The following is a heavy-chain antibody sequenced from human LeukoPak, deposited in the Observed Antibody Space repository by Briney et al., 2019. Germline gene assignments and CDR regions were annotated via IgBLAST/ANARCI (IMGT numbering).Heavy chain of an antibody. V-gene: IGHV1-8*01. CDR2: MNPNSGNT. D-gene: IGHD6-6*01. Sequence: ASVKVSCKASGYTFTSYDINWVRQATGQGFEWMGWMNPNSGNTGYAQKFQGRVTMTRNTSISTAYMELSSLRSEDTAVYYCARRTYIAARPIYYYYYYMDVWGKGTTVTVSS. J-gene: IGHJ6*03. CDR1: GYTFTSYD. CDR3: ARRTYIAARPIYYYYYYMDV.